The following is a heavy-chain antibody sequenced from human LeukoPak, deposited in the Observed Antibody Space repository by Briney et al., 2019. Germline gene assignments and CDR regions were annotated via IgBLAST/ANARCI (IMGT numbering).Heavy chain of an antibody. D-gene: IGHD3-22*01. J-gene: IGHJ3*02. CDR2: ISGSGGRGSGGTP. V-gene: IGHV3-23*01. CDR1: GFTFSSYG. CDR3: AKDFRPYYSSGYYLRDAFDI. Sequence: GGSLRLSCTASGFTFSSYGMSWVRQAPGKGLEWVSSISGSGGRGSGGTPYYAESVKGRLTISRDNSKNTLYLQVNSLRAEDAALYFCAKDFRPYYSSGYYLRDAFDIWGQGTMVTVSS.